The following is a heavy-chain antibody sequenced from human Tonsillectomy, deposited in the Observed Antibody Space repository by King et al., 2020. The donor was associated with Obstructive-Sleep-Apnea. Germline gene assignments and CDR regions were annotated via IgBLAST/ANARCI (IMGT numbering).Heavy chain of an antibody. CDR3: ARATLSCTDY. CDR2: IYYSGST. Sequence: QLQESGPGLVKPSETLSLTCTVSGGSIRRSSYYWGWIRQPPGKGLEWIGRIYYSGSTYYNPSLKSRVTISVDTSKNQFSLKLSSVTAADTAVYYCARATLSCTDYWGQGTLVTVSS. J-gene: IGHJ4*02. CDR1: GGSIRRSSYY. V-gene: IGHV4-39*07. D-gene: IGHD2-2*01.